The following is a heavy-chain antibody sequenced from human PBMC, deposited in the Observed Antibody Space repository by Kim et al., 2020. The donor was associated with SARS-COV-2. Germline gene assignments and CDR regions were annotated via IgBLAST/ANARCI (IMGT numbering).Heavy chain of an antibody. D-gene: IGHD3-3*01. V-gene: IGHV5-51*01. CDR3: ARRVVKMGFDY. J-gene: IGHJ4*02. Sequence: RYSPSFQGQVTISADKSISTAYLQWSSLKASDTAMYYCARRVVKMGFDYWGQGTLVTVSS.